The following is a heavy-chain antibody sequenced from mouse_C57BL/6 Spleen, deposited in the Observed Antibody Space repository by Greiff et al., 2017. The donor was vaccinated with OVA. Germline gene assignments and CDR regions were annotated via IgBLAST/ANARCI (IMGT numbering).Heavy chain of an antibody. Sequence: VHLVESGAELASPGASVTLSCKASGYTFTDHIMNWVNKRPGQGLEWIGRIYPVSGETHYHQKFMGKATFSVDRSSSTVYLVLNSLTSEDPAVYYCGRRGDCGDYFDYWGQGTTLTVSS. CDR1: GYTFTDHI. V-gene: IGHV1-11*01. CDR3: GRRGDCGDYFDY. J-gene: IGHJ2*01. CDR2: IYPVSGET.